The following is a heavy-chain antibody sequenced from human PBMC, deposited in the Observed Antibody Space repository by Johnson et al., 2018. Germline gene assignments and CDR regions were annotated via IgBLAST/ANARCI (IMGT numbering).Heavy chain of an antibody. J-gene: IGHJ3*02. V-gene: IGHV3-30-3*01. CDR3: ARDISLGYCSGGTCYQGAFDI. D-gene: IGHD2-15*01. CDR2: ISYDGSNK. CDR1: GFTFSSYA. Sequence: QVQLVQSGGGVVQPGRSLRLSCTASGFTFSSYAMHWVRQAPGKGLEWVAVISYDGSNKYYADSVKGRFTISRDNSKNTLDLQKNSLRAEDTAVYYCARDISLGYCSGGTCYQGAFDIWGQGTMVTVSS.